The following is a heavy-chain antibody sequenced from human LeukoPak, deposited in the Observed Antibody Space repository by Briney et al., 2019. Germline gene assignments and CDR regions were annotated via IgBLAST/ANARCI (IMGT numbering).Heavy chain of an antibody. Sequence: ASVKVSCKASGYSFTNFDINWVRQATGQGVEWMGWMNPNSGNKGYAQKFQGRVTMTMNTSITTAYMELSSLRSEDTAVYYCARGPQWRGDYYYMDVWGRGTTVTVSS. V-gene: IGHV1-8*01. CDR3: ARGPQWRGDYYYMDV. CDR1: GYSFTNFD. D-gene: IGHD6-19*01. CDR2: MNPNSGNK. J-gene: IGHJ6*03.